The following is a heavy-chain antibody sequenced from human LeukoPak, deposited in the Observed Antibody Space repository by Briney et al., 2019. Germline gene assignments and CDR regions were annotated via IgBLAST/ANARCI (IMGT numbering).Heavy chain of an antibody. CDR2: IKQDGSEK. CDR1: GFTFSSYW. D-gene: IGHD6-19*01. V-gene: IGHV3-7*03. J-gene: IGHJ4*02. CDR3: GLSVAGDESFDY. Sequence: GGSLRLSCAASGFTFSSYWMSWVRQAPGKGLEWVANIKQDGSEKYYADSVKGRFTISRDNAKNSLYLQMNSLRAEDTAVYYCGLSVAGDESFDYWGQGTLVTVSS.